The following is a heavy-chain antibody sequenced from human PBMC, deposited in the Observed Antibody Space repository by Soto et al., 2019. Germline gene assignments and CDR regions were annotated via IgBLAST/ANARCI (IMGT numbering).Heavy chain of an antibody. CDR1: GGSISSGY. CDR2: IYLGGSI. V-gene: IGHV4-59*01. J-gene: IGHJ5*02. CDR3: TGAYYDIDGLILDP. D-gene: IGHD3-9*01. Sequence: PSETLSLTCSVSGGSISSGYWTWIRHPPGKRLEWIGYIYLGGSINYNPSLKSRVIISVDTAKNQFSLSLSSVTAADTAVYYCTGAYYDIDGLILDPWGKGTSVT.